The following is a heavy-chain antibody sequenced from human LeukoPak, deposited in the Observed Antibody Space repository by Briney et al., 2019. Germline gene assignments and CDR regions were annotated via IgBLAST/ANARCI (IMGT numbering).Heavy chain of an antibody. J-gene: IGHJ6*04. Sequence: SETLSLTCTVSGGSMNSGDYYWSWIRQPPGKGLEWIGYIYYSGSTYYNPSLKSRVTISVDTSKNQFSLKLSSVSAADTAVYYCARQQIRRSGGGYYYGMDVWGKATTVTVSS. CDR3: ARQQIRRSGGGYYYGMDV. V-gene: IGHV4-30-4*01. CDR2: IYYSGST. CDR1: GGSMNSGDYY. D-gene: IGHD3-10*01.